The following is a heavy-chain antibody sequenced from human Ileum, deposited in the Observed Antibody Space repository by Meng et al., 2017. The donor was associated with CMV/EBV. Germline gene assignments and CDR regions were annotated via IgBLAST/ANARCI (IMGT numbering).Heavy chain of an antibody. CDR3: AREGGYGSGSYYPRGHFDY. J-gene: IGHJ4*02. CDR1: GGSISSSNW. CDR2: IYHSGST. V-gene: IGHV4-4*02. Sequence: SETLSLTCAVSGGSISSSNWWSWVRQPPGKGLEWIGEIYHSGSTNYNPSLKSRVTISVDKSKNQFSLKLSSVTAADTAVYYCAREGGYGSGSYYPRGHFDYWGQGTLVTVSS. D-gene: IGHD3-10*01.